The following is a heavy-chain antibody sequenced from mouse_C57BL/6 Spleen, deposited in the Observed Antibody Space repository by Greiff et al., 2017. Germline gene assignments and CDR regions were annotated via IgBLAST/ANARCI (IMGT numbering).Heavy chain of an antibody. V-gene: IGHV1-15*01. CDR1: GYTFTDYE. D-gene: IGHD2-10*01. CDR3: TPYYGNYVGFAY. J-gene: IGHJ3*01. Sequence: QVQLQQSGAELVRPGASVTLSCKASGYTFTDYEMHWVKQTPVHGLEWIGAIDPETGGTAYNQKFKGKAILTADKSSSTAYMELRSLTSEDSAVYDCTPYYGNYVGFAYWGQGTLVTVSA. CDR2: IDPETGGT.